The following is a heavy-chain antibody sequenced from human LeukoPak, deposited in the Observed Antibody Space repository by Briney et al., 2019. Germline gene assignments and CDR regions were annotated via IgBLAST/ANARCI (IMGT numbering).Heavy chain of an antibody. V-gene: IGHV1-69*13. CDR1: GGTFSSYA. D-gene: IGHD1-26*01. Sequence: ASVKVSCKASGGTFSSYAISWVRQAPGHGLEWMGGIIPIFGTANYAQKFQGRVTITADESTSTAYMELSSLRSEDTAVYYCARVGLVGATFDYWGQGTLVTVSS. CDR2: IIPIFGTA. CDR3: ARVGLVGATFDY. J-gene: IGHJ4*02.